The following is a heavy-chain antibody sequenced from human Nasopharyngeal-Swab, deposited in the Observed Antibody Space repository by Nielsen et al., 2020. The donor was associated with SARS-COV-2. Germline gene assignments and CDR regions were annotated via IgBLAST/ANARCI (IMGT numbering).Heavy chain of an antibody. D-gene: IGHD3-9*01. CDR2: IYYSGST. CDR1: GGSISSSSYY. V-gene: IGHV4-39*01. J-gene: IGHJ4*02. CDR3: ARRRYFDWLPSYFDY. Sequence: SETLSLTCTVSGGSISSSSYYWGWIRQPPGKGLEWIGSIYYSGSTYYNPSLKSRVTISVDTSKNQFSLKLSSVTAADTAVYYCARRRYFDWLPSYFDYWGQGTLVTVSP.